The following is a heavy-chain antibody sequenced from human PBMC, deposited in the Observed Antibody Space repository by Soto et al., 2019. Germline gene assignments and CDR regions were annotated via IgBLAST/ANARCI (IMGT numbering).Heavy chain of an antibody. V-gene: IGHV2-5*01. CDR2: IYWNDDK. D-gene: IGHD6-19*01. Sequence: SGPTLEHPTQTLTLTCFFSGFSLRTISVSVAWIRQPPGKALEWLGFIYWNDDKRYSPSLTSRLTITKDTSKNQVVLTMTNMDPVDTATYYCAKSGSSGWYDWFDPWGQGTLVTVSS. CDR3: AKSGSSGWYDWFDP. J-gene: IGHJ5*02. CDR1: GFSLRTISVS.